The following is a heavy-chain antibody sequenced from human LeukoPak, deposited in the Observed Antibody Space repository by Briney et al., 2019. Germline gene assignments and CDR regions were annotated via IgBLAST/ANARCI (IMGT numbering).Heavy chain of an antibody. CDR1: GFTFSTYA. CDR3: ASDRNSNNWFYY. Sequence: GGSLRLSCAASGFTFSTYAMGWVRQAPGKGLEWVSTISGSGGSTDYADSVKGRFTISRDNSKNTLYLQMNTLRAGDTAVYFCASDRNSNNWFYYWGQGTLVTVSS. CDR2: ISGSGGST. D-gene: IGHD2/OR15-2a*01. J-gene: IGHJ4*02. V-gene: IGHV3-23*01.